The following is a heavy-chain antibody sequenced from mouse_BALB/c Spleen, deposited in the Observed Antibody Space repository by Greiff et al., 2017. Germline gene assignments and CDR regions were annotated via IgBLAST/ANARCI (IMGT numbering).Heavy chain of an antibody. CDR1: GYTFTSYW. Sequence: QVQLKQPGAELVKPGASVKLSCKASGYTFTSYWMHWVKQRPGQGLEWIGEINPSNGRTNYNEKFKSKATLTVDKSSSTAYMQLSSLTSEDSAVYYCARRYYGYFDYWGQGTTLTVSS. V-gene: IGHV1S81*02. D-gene: IGHD1-1*01. CDR3: ARRYYGYFDY. J-gene: IGHJ2*01. CDR2: INPSNGRT.